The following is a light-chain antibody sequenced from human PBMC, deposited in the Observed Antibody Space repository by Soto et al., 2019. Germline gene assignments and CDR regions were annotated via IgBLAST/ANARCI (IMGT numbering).Light chain of an antibody. Sequence: DIVMTHSPDSLAVSLRERATFYFESSQNNKNYLAWYQQKTGQPPKLLIDWASTRASGVPDRFSGSGSGTDFTLTISRLEPEDFAVYYCQQYGSSPLTFGGGTKVDI. V-gene: IGKV4-1*01. J-gene: IGKJ4*01. CDR2: WAS. CDR3: QQYGSSPLT. CDR1: QNNKNY.